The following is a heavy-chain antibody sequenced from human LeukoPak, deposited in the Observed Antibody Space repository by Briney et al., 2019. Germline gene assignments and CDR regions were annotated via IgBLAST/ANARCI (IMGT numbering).Heavy chain of an antibody. D-gene: IGHD2-15*01. CDR3: AKSYCSGGSCYSWSVDY. CDR1: GFSFRSYA. V-gene: IGHV3-30*04. J-gene: IGHJ4*02. CDR2: IAYDGSTK. Sequence: GGSLRLSCAASGFSFRSYAMRWVRQAPGKGLEWVAVIAYDGSTKYYADSVKGRFTISRDNSHNTVDLQMNSLTAEDMAVYFCAKSYCSGGSCYSWSVDYWGQGTLVTVSP.